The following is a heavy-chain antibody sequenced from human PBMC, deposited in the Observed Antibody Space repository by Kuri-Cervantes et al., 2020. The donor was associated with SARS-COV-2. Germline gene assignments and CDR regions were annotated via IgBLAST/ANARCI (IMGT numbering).Heavy chain of an antibody. J-gene: IGHJ4*02. V-gene: IGHV1-18*01. D-gene: IGHD3-22*01. CDR3: ARGHENYYDSSGYYLDY. CDR1: GYTFSDYG. CDR2: ISAYSGNA. Sequence: ASVKVSCKASGYTFSDYGITWVRQAPGKGLEWMGWISAYSGNAKYAQKLQGRVTLTTDTSTSTAYMELRSLRSDDTAVYYCARGHENYYDSSGYYLDYWGQGTLVTVSS.